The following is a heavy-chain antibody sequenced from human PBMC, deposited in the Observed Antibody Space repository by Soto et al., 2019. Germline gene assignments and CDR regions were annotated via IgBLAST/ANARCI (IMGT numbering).Heavy chain of an antibody. Sequence: EVQLLESGGGLVQPGGSLRLSCAASGFTFSSYAMSWVRQAPGKGLEWVSAISGSGGSTYYADSVKGRFTISRDNSKNTLYLQMNSLRAEDTAVYYCAKDAAYDYIWGSYPNWFDPRGQGTLVTVSS. D-gene: IGHD3-16*02. CDR3: AKDAAYDYIWGSYPNWFDP. V-gene: IGHV3-23*01. CDR2: ISGSGGST. J-gene: IGHJ5*02. CDR1: GFTFSSYA.